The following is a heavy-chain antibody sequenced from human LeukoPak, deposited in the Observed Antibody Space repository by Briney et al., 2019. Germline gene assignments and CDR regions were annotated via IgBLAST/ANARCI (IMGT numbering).Heavy chain of an antibody. J-gene: IGHJ6*02. V-gene: IGHV4-30-4*01. CDR1: GGSISSGDYY. CDR2: IYYSGST. CDR3: ARAQLYYGDYPKYYYYGMDV. Sequence: SETLSLTCTVSGGSISSGDYYWSWIRQPPGKGLEWIGYIYYSGSTYYNPSLKSRVTISVDTSKNQFSLKLSSVTAADTAVYYCARAQLYYGDYPKYYYYGMDVWGQGTTVTVSS. D-gene: IGHD4-17*01.